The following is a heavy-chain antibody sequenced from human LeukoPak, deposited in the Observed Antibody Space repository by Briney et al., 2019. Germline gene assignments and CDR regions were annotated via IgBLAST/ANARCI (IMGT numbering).Heavy chain of an antibody. CDR1: GLTFTSAW. Sequence: GGSLRLSCATSGLTFTSAWMGWVRQAPGKGLEWVGRIKSKTAGGTTDYADSVKGRFTISRDNAKNSLYLQMNSLRAEDTAVYYCARDRDSRLLRITIGHNAFDIWGQGTMVTVSS. CDR2: IKSKTAGGTT. J-gene: IGHJ3*02. D-gene: IGHD3-10*01. V-gene: IGHV3-15*01. CDR3: ARDRDSRLLRITIGHNAFDI.